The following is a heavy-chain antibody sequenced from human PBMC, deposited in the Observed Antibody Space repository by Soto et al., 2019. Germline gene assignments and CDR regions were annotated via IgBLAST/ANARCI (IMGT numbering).Heavy chain of an antibody. J-gene: IGHJ6*02. CDR1: GFTFSSYA. CDR2: ISGSGGST. CDR3: AKPSGWYEAYYYYGMDV. V-gene: IGHV3-23*01. Sequence: EVQLLESGGGLVQPGGSLRLSCAASGFTFSSYAMSWVRQAPGKGLEWVSAISGSGGSTYYADSVKGRFTISRDNSKNTLYLQINSLRAEDTAVYYCAKPSGWYEAYYYYGMDVWGQGTTVTVSS. D-gene: IGHD6-19*01.